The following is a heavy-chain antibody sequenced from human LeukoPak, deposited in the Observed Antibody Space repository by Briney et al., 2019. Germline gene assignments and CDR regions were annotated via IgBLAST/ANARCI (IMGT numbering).Heavy chain of an antibody. V-gene: IGHV4-31*03. CDR2: IYYSGST. CDR3: ARVIMVRGVMDL. D-gene: IGHD3-10*01. J-gene: IGHJ5*02. CDR1: GGSISSGGYY. Sequence: PSETLSLTCSVSGGSISSGGYYWSWIRQHPGKGLEWIGYIYYSGSTYYNPSLKSRVTISVDTSKNQFSLKLSSVTAADTAVYYCARVIMVRGVMDLWGQGTLVTVSS.